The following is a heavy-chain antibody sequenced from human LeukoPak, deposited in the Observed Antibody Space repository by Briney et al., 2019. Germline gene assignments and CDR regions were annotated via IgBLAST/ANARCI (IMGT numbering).Heavy chain of an antibody. J-gene: IGHJ4*02. D-gene: IGHD3-10*01. CDR3: ARGLSWFGESHFDY. CDR2: IKQDGSEK. CDR1: GFTFSSYW. Sequence: PGGSLRLSCAASGFTFSSYWMSWVRQAPGKGLEWVATIKQDGSEKYYVDSVKGRFTISRDNAKNSLYLQMNSLRAEDTAVYYCARGLSWFGESHFDYWGQGTLVTVSS. V-gene: IGHV3-7*01.